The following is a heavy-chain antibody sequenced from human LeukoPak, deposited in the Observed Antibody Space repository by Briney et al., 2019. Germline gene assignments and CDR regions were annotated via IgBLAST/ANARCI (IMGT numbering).Heavy chain of an antibody. CDR3: ARPDAFDI. J-gene: IGHJ3*02. CDR1: GGSISSSSYY. V-gene: IGHV4-39*01. Sequence: SETLSLTXTVSGGSISSSSYYWGCIRQPPGKGLEWIGSIYYSGSTYYNPSLKSRVTISVDTSKNQFSLKLSSVTAADTAEYYCARPDAFDIWGQGTMVTVSS. CDR2: IYYSGST.